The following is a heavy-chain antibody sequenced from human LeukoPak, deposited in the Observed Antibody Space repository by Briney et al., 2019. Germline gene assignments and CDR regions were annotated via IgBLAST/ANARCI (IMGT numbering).Heavy chain of an antibody. CDR1: GDSINSSGYY. CDR2: IYYSGST. J-gene: IGHJ4*02. CDR3: ATTNPPRLLWFGELEDY. D-gene: IGHD3-10*01. Sequence: SETLSLTCTVSGDSINSSGYYWGWIRQPPGKGLEWIGSIYYSGSTYYNPSLKSRVTISVDTSKNQFSLKLNSVTAADTAVYYCATTNPPRLLWFGELEDYWGQGTLVTVSS. V-gene: IGHV4-39*01.